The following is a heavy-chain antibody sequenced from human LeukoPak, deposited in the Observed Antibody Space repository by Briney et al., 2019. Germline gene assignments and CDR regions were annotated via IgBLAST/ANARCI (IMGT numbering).Heavy chain of an antibody. J-gene: IGHJ4*02. CDR1: GFSFSVYY. V-gene: IGHV3-72*01. Sequence: GGSLRLSCAASGFSFSVYYMAWVRQAPGKGLEWVGLSRNKENRYSTEYGASVKGRVTISRDDSKNLMYLEMKSLKSENTAVYYCVREYFGGYDYWGQGTLVTVSS. D-gene: IGHD2-15*01. CDR3: VREYFGGYDY. CDR2: SRNKENRYST.